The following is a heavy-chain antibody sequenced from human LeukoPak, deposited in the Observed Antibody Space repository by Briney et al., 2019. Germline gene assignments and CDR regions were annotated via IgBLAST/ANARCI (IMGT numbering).Heavy chain of an antibody. CDR1: GYTFTTFY. CDR3: ASTGPTVQYFDY. CDR2: IRPSDGST. V-gene: IGHV1-46*01. J-gene: IGHJ4*02. Sequence: GASVKVSRKPSGYTFTTFYVHWVRQAPGQGLEWMGMIRPSDGSTRYAEKFQGRVTMTRDTSTSTVYMEVSRLRSEDTAVYYCASTGPTVQYFDYWGQGALVTVSS. D-gene: IGHD4-11*01.